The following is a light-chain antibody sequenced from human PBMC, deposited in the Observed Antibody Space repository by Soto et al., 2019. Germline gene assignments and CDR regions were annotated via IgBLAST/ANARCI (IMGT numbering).Light chain of an antibody. Sequence: DIQMTQSPSTLSASVGDRVTITCRASQSISSWLAWYQQKPGKAPKLLIYDASSLESGVPSRFSGSGSGTEITLTISSLQPDDFATYYCQQYNNYPRTFGQGTKVDIK. V-gene: IGKV1-5*01. J-gene: IGKJ1*01. CDR2: DAS. CDR1: QSISSW. CDR3: QQYNNYPRT.